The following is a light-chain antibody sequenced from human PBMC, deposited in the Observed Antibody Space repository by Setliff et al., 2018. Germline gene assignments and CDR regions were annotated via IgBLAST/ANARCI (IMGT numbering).Light chain of an antibody. CDR1: SRDVGSSTF. CDR2: EIS. J-gene: IGLJ1*01. CDR3: SSYTSSHTYV. Sequence: QSALTQPPSASGSPGQSLIISCTGTSRDVGSSTFVSWYQQHPGKAPKLLIYEISKRPSGISNRFSGSKSGNTASLTISGLLAEDEADYFCSSYTSSHTYVFGSGTKVTVL. V-gene: IGLV2-14*01.